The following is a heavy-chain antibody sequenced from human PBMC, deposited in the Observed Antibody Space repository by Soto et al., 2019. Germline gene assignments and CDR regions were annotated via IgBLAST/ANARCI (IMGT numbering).Heavy chain of an antibody. J-gene: IGHJ4*02. CDR1: GFTFSSYW. D-gene: IGHD4-17*01. V-gene: IGHV3-7*01. Sequence: GGSLRLSCAASGFTFSSYWMSWVRQAPGKGLEWVANIKQDGSEKYYVDSVKGRFTISRDNAKNSLYLQMNSLRAEDTAVYYCARDLDYGDYYFDYWGQGTLVTVSS. CDR3: ARDLDYGDYYFDY. CDR2: IKQDGSEK.